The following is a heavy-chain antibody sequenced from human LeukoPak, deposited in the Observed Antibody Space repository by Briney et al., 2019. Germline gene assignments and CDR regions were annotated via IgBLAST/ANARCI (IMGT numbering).Heavy chain of an antibody. CDR1: GFTFSSYA. J-gene: IGHJ6*02. CDR3: ARDLYLSMRFNYFGMDV. V-gene: IGHV3-30*09. Sequence: AGGSLRLSCAASGFTFSSYAMHWVRQAPGKGLEWVAVISYDGREKYYADSVKGRFAISRDNSKNTLYLQMNSLRAEDTAVYYCARDLYLSMRFNYFGMDVWGQGTTVTVSS. D-gene: IGHD2/OR15-2a*01. CDR2: ISYDGREK.